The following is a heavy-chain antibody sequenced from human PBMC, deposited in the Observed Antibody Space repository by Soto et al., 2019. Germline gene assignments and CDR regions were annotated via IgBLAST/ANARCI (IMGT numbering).Heavy chain of an antibody. J-gene: IGHJ1*01. CDR3: ARGPRSQLWRAFAH. D-gene: IGHD2-21*01. CDR1: GYTFSDYY. Sequence: QVQLVQSGAEVMEPGASGTVSCNASGYTFSDYYLHWVRQAPGQGLEWMGWISPNSGATEYAPNFQGRVTMTTDTSISTAFLNLASLRPDDTAIYACARGPRSQLWRAFAHWGQGTLVTVSS. CDR2: ISPNSGAT. V-gene: IGHV1-2*02.